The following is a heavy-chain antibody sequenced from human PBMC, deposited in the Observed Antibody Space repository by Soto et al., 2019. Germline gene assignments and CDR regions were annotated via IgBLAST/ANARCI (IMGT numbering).Heavy chain of an antibody. CDR1: GFTFSSYA. CDR2: ISPNGGST. V-gene: IGHV3-23*01. Sequence: GGSLRLSCAASGFTFSSYAMSWVRQAPGKGLEWVSGISPNGGSTYYADSVKGRFTISRDSSENTLYLQMNNLRAEDTAVYYCAKDYVGSGFYFDSWGQGALVTVSS. J-gene: IGHJ4*02. D-gene: IGHD1-1*01. CDR3: AKDYVGSGFYFDS.